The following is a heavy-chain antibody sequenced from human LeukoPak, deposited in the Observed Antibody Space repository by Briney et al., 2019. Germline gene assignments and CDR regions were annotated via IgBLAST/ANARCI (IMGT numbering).Heavy chain of an antibody. D-gene: IGHD6-19*01. CDR3: ATGQGSGWYAANWFDP. CDR1: GYTLTELS. CDR2: FDPEDGET. J-gene: IGHJ5*02. Sequence: ASVKVSCKVSGYTLTELSMHWVRQAPGKGLEWMGGFDPEDGETIYAQKFQGRVTMTEDTSTDTAYMELSSLRSEDTAVYYCATGQGSGWYAANWFDPWGQGTLVTVSS. V-gene: IGHV1-24*01.